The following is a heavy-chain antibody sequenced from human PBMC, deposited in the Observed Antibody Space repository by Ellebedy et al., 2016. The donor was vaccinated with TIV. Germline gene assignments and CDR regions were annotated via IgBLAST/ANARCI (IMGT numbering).Heavy chain of an antibody. CDR2: INPNSGGT. J-gene: IGHJ4*02. CDR3: ARARLQQASRLFDY. D-gene: IGHD4-11*01. CDR1: GYTFTGYY. V-gene: IGHV1-2*02. Sequence: ASVKVSXKASGYTFTGYYMHWVRQAPGQGLEWMGWINPNSGGTNYAQKFQGRVTMTRDTSISTAYMELSRLRSDDTAVYYCARARLQQASRLFDYWGQGTLVTVSS.